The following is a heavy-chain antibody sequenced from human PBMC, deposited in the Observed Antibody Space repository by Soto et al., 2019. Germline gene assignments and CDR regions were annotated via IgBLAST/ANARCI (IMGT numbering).Heavy chain of an antibody. CDR3: VRQAYYDCWRGYNTAFDY. J-gene: IGHJ4*02. CDR1: DGAIISRSCY. CDR2: IYYSGST. Sequence: LYLTCTVPDGAIISRSCYWGWFRQPPEKGLEWFGSIYYSGSTYYNPSRKSRVTTSVGTSKNQFSPKLSSVSAAATAVYYCVRQAYYDCWRGYNTAFDYWGQGTLVTVSS. V-gene: IGHV4-39*01. D-gene: IGHD3-3*01.